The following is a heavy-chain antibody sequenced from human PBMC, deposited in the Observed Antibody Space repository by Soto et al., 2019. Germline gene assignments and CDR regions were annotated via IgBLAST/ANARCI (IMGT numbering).Heavy chain of an antibody. CDR2: IWYDGSNK. CDR1: GFTFSSYG. V-gene: IGHV3-33*01. CDR3: ARGRYCSSTSCYGDYYYGMDV. J-gene: IGHJ6*02. Sequence: GGSLRLSCAASGFTFSSYGMHWVRQAPGKGLEWVAVIWYDGSNKYYADSVKGRFTVSRDNSKNTLYLQMNSLRAEDTAVYYCARGRYCSSTSCYGDYYYGMDVWGQGTTVTVSS. D-gene: IGHD2-2*01.